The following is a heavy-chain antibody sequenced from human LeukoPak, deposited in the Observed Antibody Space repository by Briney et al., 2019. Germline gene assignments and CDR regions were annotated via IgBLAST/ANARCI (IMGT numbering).Heavy chain of an antibody. V-gene: IGHV5-51*01. D-gene: IGHD6-13*01. Sequence: GESLKISCKGSGYSFTTYWIGWVRQMPGKGLEWMGIIYPGDSDTRYGPSFQGQVTISADKSISTAYLQWTSLKASDTAIYFCARPAGHSSNFGAFDIWGQGTMVTVSS. CDR1: GYSFTTYW. CDR2: IYPGDSDT. CDR3: ARPAGHSSNFGAFDI. J-gene: IGHJ3*02.